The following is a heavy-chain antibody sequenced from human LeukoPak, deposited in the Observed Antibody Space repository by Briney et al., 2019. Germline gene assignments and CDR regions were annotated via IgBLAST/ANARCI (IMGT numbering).Heavy chain of an antibody. J-gene: IGHJ4*02. CDR1: GGSISSSNW. CDR3: ARGRRSSSWYFFSYFDY. CDR2: INHSGST. Sequence: SETRSLTCAVSGGSISSSNWWSWVRQPPGKGLEWIGEINHSGSTNYNPSLKSRVTISVDTSKNQFSLKLSSVTAADTAVYYCARGRRSSSWYFFSYFDYWGQGTLVTVSS. D-gene: IGHD6-13*01. V-gene: IGHV4-4*02.